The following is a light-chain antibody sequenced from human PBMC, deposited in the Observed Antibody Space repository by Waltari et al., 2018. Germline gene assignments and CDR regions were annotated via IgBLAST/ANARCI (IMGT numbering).Light chain of an antibody. J-gene: IGKJ1*01. CDR3: QESYSFTRT. Sequence: DIQMTQSPSSLSASVGDRVTITCRASQTISRYLNWYQQKPGKAPTLLSSAASSLQSGVPSRFSGSGSGRDFTHIITSLQPEDFATYYCQESYSFTRTFGQGTKVEIK. V-gene: IGKV1-39*01. CDR1: QTISRY. CDR2: AAS.